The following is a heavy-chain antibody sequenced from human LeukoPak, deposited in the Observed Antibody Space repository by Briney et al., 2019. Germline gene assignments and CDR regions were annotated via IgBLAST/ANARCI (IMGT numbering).Heavy chain of an antibody. CDR3: AQDFWAITGY. V-gene: IGHV3-23*01. D-gene: IGHD3-16*01. CDR1: GFTFSSYS. CDR2: IGARGTYT. Sequence: PGGSLRLSCAASGFTFSSYSMNWVRQAPGKGLEWVSAIGARGTYTKYADSVKGRFTISRDDSKNTLLLQMNSLRAEDTAVYYCAQDFWAITGYWGQGTLVTVFS. J-gene: IGHJ4*02.